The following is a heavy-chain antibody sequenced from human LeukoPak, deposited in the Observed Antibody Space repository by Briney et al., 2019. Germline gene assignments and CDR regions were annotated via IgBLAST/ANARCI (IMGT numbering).Heavy chain of an antibody. J-gene: IGHJ2*01. CDR3: ARRDSTYWYFDV. CDR1: GVSISSYY. V-gene: IGHV4-59*01. CDR2: IYYSGST. D-gene: IGHD2/OR15-2a*01. Sequence: KPSETLSLTCTVSGVSISSYYWSWIRQPPGKGLEWRGYIYYSGSTNYNPSLKSRVTISVDTSKNQFSLKLSSVHAADTAVYYCARRDSTYWYFDVWGRGTLVTVSS.